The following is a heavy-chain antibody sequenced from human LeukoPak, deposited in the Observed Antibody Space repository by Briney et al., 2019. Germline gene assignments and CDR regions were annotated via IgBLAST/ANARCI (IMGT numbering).Heavy chain of an antibody. J-gene: IGHJ6*04. CDR2: INPSVGST. D-gene: IGHD3-16*01. V-gene: IGHV1-46*01. CDR1: GYSFTNYY. CDR3: ARRRGEDGMDV. Sequence: ASVKVACKASGYSFTNYYMHWVRQAPGQGLEWMGIINPSVGSTSYTQKFQGRVTMIRDTSTSTVYLELGRLTSEDTAVYYCARRRGEDGMDVWGKGTTVTVSS.